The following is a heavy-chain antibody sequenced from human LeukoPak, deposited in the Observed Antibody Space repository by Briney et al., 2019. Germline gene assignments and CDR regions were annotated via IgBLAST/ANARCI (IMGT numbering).Heavy chain of an antibody. D-gene: IGHD6-13*01. CDR3: ARALVLGIAAAGTLGY. J-gene: IGHJ4*02. CDR1: GYTFTGYY. V-gene: IGHV1-2*02. Sequence: GTSVKVSCKASGYTFTGYYMHWVRQAPGQGLEWMGWINPNSGGTNYAQKFQGRVTMTRDTSISTAYMELSRLRSDDTAVYYCARALVLGIAAAGTLGYWGQGTLVTVSS. CDR2: INPNSGGT.